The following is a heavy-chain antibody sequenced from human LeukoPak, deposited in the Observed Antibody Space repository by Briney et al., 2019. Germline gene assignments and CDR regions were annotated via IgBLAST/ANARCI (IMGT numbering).Heavy chain of an antibody. CDR2: INHSGST. V-gene: IGHV4-34*01. CDR3: ARARGGVASG. CDR1: GGSFSGYY. D-gene: IGHD3-16*01. J-gene: IGHJ4*02. Sequence: SETLSLTCAVYGGSFSGYYWSWIRQPPGKGLEWIGEINHSGSTNYNPSLKSRVTISVDTSKNQFSLKPSSVTAADTAVYYCARARGGVASGWGQGTLVTVSS.